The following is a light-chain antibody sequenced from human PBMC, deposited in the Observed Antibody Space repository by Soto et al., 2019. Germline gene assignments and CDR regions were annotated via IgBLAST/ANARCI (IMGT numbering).Light chain of an antibody. J-gene: IGLJ3*02. CDR2: NDD. Sequence: QLVLTQSPSASESPGQRVTISCSGTTSNIESHSVYWYRQLPGTAPKLVIYNDDKRPAGVPDRFSGSKSGTSASLVISGLRSEDEGDYFCAAWDDRLSGPVFGGGTKLTVL. V-gene: IGLV1-47*01. CDR3: AAWDDRLSGPV. CDR1: TSNIESHS.